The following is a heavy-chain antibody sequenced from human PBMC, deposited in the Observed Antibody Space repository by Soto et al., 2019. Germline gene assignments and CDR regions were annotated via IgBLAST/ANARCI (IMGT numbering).Heavy chain of an antibody. Sequence: QVQLVESGGGVVQPGRSLRLSCAASGFTFSSYAMHWVRQAPGKGLEGVAVISYDGSNKYYADSVKGRFTISRDNSKNTLYLQMNSLSAEDTAVYYCARPIGYSYAYDYWGQGTLVTVSS. CDR3: ARPIGYSYAYDY. CDR1: GFTFSSYA. V-gene: IGHV3-30-3*01. J-gene: IGHJ4*02. CDR2: ISYDGSNK. D-gene: IGHD5-18*01.